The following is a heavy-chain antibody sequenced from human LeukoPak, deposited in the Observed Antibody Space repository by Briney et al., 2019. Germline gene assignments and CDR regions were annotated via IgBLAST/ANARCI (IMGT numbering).Heavy chain of an antibody. Sequence: PGGSLRLSCAAPGFTFSSYAMSWVRQAPGKGLEWVSAISGSGGSTYYADSVKGRFTISRDNSKNTLYLQMNSLRAEDTAVYYCAKGILGYCSGGSCRLPFDIWGQGTMVTVSS. CDR2: ISGSGGST. D-gene: IGHD2-15*01. CDR3: AKGILGYCSGGSCRLPFDI. V-gene: IGHV3-23*01. J-gene: IGHJ3*02. CDR1: GFTFSSYA.